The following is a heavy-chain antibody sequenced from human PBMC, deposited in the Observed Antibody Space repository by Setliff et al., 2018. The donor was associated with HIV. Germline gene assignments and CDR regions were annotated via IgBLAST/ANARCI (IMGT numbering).Heavy chain of an antibody. Sequence: SGGSLRLSCEMSCFIFKDYGMNWVRQAPGKGLEWVAFIRYDGSKKYHADSVKGRFTISRDNYKNTLYLQMNSLRAEDTAVYYCAKGDYYDTTYDAFDIWGQGTMVTVSS. V-gene: IGHV3-30*02. CDR2: IRYDGSKK. D-gene: IGHD3-22*01. CDR3: AKGDYYDTTYDAFDI. J-gene: IGHJ3*02. CDR1: CFIFKDYG.